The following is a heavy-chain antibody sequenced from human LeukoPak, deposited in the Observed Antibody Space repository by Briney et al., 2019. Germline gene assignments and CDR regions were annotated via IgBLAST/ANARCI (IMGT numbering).Heavy chain of an antibody. D-gene: IGHD3-22*01. CDR2: INQRGST. J-gene: IGHJ4*02. Sequence: SKTLSLTCAVYGGSFRGYYWTSIRKPPGKGLEWFAEINQRGSTNYNPSLQSRVTISVDTSKNQFSLKLNSVTAADTAIYYCARASGYYYDSSGTLGDYFDYWGQGTLVTVSS. CDR1: GGSFRGYY. V-gene: IGHV4-34*01. CDR3: ARASGYYYDSSGTLGDYFDY.